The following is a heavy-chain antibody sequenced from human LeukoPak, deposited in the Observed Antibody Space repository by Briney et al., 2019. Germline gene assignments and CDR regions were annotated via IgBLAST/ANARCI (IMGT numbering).Heavy chain of an antibody. V-gene: IGHV4-39*07. D-gene: IGHD2-2*01. J-gene: IGHJ3*02. CDR2: IFYSGST. Sequence: SETLSLTCTVSSGSISTSNYYWGWVRQPPGKALEWIGNIFYSGSTYYNPSLKSRVTISVDTSKNQFSLKLSSVTAADTAVYYCARKEVVPAAHPLALAFDIWGQGTMVTVSS. CDR3: ARKEVVPAAHPLALAFDI. CDR1: SGSISTSNYY.